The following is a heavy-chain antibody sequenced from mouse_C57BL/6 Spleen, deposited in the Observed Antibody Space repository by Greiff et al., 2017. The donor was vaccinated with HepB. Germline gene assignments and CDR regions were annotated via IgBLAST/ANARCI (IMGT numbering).Heavy chain of an antibody. J-gene: IGHJ2*01. CDR2: IDPSDSET. V-gene: IGHV1-52*01. Sequence: QVQLQQPGAELVRPGSSVKLSCKASGYTFTSYWMHWVKQRPIQGLEWIGNIDPSDSETHYNQKFKDKATLTVDNSSSTAYMQLSSLTSEDSAVYYCARSDGYYMGYDYWGQGTTLTVSS. CDR1: GYTFTSYW. D-gene: IGHD2-3*01. CDR3: ARSDGYYMGYDY.